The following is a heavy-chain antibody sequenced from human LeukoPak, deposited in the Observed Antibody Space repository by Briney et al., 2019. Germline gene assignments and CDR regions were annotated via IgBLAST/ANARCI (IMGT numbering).Heavy chain of an antibody. Sequence: GGSLRLSCAASGFTFSSYEMNWVRQAPGKGLEWVSYISSSGSTIYHADSVKGRFTISRDNAKNSLYLQMNSLRAEDTAVYYCARDGKQWLSEIDAFDIWGQGTMVTVSS. CDR3: ARDGKQWLSEIDAFDI. D-gene: IGHD6-19*01. J-gene: IGHJ3*02. CDR1: GFTFSSYE. V-gene: IGHV3-48*03. CDR2: ISSSGSTI.